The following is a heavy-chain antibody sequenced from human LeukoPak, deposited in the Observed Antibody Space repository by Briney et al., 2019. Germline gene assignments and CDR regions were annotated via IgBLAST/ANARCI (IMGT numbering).Heavy chain of an antibody. Sequence: GSSVKVSCKASGGTFSSYAISWVRQAPGQGLEWMGGIFPIFGTANYAQKFQGRVTITTDESTSTAYMELSSLRSEDTAVYYCARLEAQLWFPVGPHAFDIWGQGTMVTVSS. J-gene: IGHJ3*02. CDR1: GGTFSSYA. CDR3: ARLEAQLWFPVGPHAFDI. CDR2: IFPIFGTA. V-gene: IGHV1-69*05. D-gene: IGHD5-18*01.